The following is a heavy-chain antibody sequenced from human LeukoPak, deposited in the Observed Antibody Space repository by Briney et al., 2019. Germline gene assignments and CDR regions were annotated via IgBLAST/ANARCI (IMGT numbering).Heavy chain of an antibody. Sequence: PGGSLRLSCAASGFTFDDYGMSWVRQAPGKGLEWVGNIRQDGIEKHSGDSTKGRFTISRDNARNSLYLQMNSLRVEDTAVYYCAREDRVGGSLDSWGQGTLVTVSS. CDR1: GFTFDDYG. CDR2: IRQDGIEK. J-gene: IGHJ4*02. D-gene: IGHD1-26*01. CDR3: AREDRVGGSLDS. V-gene: IGHV3-7*01.